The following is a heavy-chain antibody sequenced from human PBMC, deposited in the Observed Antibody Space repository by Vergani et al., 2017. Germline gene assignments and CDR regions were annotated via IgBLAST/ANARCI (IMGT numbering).Heavy chain of an antibody. CDR1: GFTFSSYA. Sequence: QVQLVESGGGVVQPGRSLRLSCAASGFTFSSYAMHWVRQAPGKGLEWVAVISYDGSNKYYADSVKGRFTISRDNSKNTLYLQMNSLRAEDTAVYYCARGSYYDSSGYYLSYWGQGTLVTVSS. CDR2: ISYDGSNK. D-gene: IGHD3-22*01. V-gene: IGHV3-30*01. J-gene: IGHJ4*02. CDR3: ARGSYYDSSGYYLSY.